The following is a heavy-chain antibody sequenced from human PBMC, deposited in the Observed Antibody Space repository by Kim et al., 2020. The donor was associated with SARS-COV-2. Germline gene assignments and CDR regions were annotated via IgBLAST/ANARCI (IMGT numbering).Heavy chain of an antibody. V-gene: IGHV4-34*01. CDR3: ARSTTVTTFYYYYYGMDV. D-gene: IGHD4-17*01. Sequence: LKSRVTISVDTTKKQFSLKLSSVTAADTAVYYCARSTTVTTFYYYYYGMDVWGQGTTVTVSS. J-gene: IGHJ6*02.